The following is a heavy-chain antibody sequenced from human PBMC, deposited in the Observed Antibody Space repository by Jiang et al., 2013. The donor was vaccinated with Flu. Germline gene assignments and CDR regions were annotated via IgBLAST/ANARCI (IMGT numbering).Heavy chain of an antibody. CDR3: ANFFRDYYDRVGAFDI. CDR2: ISGSGGST. V-gene: IGHV3-23*04. J-gene: IGHJ3*02. Sequence: VQLVESGGGLVQPGGSLRLSCAASGFTFSSYAMSWVRQAPGKGLEWVSAISGSGGSTYYADSVKGRFTISRDNSKNTLYLQMNSLRAEDTAVYYCANFFRDYYDRVGAFDIWGQGTMVTVSS. D-gene: IGHD3-22*01. CDR1: GFTFSSYA.